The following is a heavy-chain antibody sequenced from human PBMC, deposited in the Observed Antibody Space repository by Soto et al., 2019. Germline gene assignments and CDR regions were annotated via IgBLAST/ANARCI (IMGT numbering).Heavy chain of an antibody. D-gene: IGHD1-1*01. CDR3: VKAHYSRRARNEYYFDY. Sequence: PGGSLRLSCSASGFTFSSYAMHWVRQAPGKGLEYVSAISSNGGSTYYADSVKGRFTISRDNSKNTLYLQMSSLRAEDTAVYYCVKAHYSRRARNEYYFDYWGQGTLVTVSS. CDR1: GFTFSSYA. CDR2: ISSNGGST. J-gene: IGHJ4*02. V-gene: IGHV3-64D*08.